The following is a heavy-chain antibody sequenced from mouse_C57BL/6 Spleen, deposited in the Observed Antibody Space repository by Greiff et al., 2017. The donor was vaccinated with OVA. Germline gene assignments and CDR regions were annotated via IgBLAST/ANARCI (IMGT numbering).Heavy chain of an antibody. V-gene: IGHV1-81*01. Sequence: VKLMESGAELARPGASVKLSCKASGYTFTSYGISWVQQRTGQGLEWIGEIYPRSGNTYQNEKFKGKATLTADNSSSTAYMDLRSLTSEDSAVYFCARLPDYGDYSYAMDYCGQGTSVTVSS. CDR1: GYTFTSYG. CDR3: ARLPDYGDYSYAMDY. D-gene: IGHD2-13*01. J-gene: IGHJ4*01. CDR2: IYPRSGNT.